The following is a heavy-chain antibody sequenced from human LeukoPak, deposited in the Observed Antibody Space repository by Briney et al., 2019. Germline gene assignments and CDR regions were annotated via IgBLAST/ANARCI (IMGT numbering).Heavy chain of an antibody. D-gene: IGHD2-2*02. J-gene: IGHJ4*02. CDR1: GGSIRSSYYY. CDR3: ARGNCSSTSCYSRSEGLLNY. CDR2: INHSGGT. V-gene: IGHV4-39*07. Sequence: SETLSLTCTVSGGSIRSSYYYWGWIRQPPGKGLEWIGEINHSGGTNYNPSLKSRVTISVDTSKNQFSLKLSSVTAADTAVYYCARGNCSSTSCYSRSEGLLNYWGQGTLVTVSS.